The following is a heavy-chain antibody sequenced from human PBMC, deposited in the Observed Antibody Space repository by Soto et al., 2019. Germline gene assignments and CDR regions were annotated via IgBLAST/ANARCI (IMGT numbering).Heavy chain of an antibody. CDR1: GYTFASYG. D-gene: IGHD2-15*01. Sequence: GASGKVSCKASGYTFASYGISWVRQAPGQGLERMGWISAYNGNTNYAEKLQGRVTMTTDTSTSTAYMELRSLRSDDTAVYYCARRKHDGYCSGGSGYYYHYMDVWRKGTTVTVSS. J-gene: IGHJ6*03. CDR2: ISAYNGNT. V-gene: IGHV1-18*01. CDR3: ARRKHDGYCSGGSGYYYHYMDV.